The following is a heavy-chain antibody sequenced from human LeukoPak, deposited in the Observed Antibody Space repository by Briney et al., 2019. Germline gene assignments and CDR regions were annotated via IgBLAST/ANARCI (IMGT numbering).Heavy chain of an antibody. V-gene: IGHV3-23*01. CDR3: AKDRVLYGDSYFDY. CDR1: GFTFSSYA. CDR2: ISGSGGST. J-gene: IGHJ4*02. Sequence: GGSLRLSCAASGFTFSSYAMSWVRQAPGKGLEWVSAISGSGGSTYYADSVRGRFTISRDNSKNTLYLQMNSLRAEDTAVYYCAKDRVLYGDSYFDYWGQGTLVTVSS. D-gene: IGHD4-17*01.